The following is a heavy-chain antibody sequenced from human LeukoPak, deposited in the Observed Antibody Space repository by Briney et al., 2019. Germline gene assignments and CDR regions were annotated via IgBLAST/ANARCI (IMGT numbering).Heavy chain of an antibody. D-gene: IGHD6-13*01. Sequence: SETLSLTCTVSGGSISGSSYYWSWIRQPPGKGLEWIGYIYYSGSTNYNPSLKSRVTISVDTSKNQFSLKLSSVTAADTAVYYCAGGYSSSWYWFDPWGQGTLVTVSS. CDR2: IYYSGST. CDR1: GGSISGSSYY. CDR3: AGGYSSSWYWFDP. V-gene: IGHV4-61*01. J-gene: IGHJ5*02.